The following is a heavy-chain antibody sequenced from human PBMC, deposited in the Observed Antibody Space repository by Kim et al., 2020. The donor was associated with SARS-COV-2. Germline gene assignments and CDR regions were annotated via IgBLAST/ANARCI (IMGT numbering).Heavy chain of an antibody. D-gene: IGHD3-3*01. CDR2: IYYSGST. V-gene: IGHV4-31*03. J-gene: IGHJ3*02. CDR1: GGSISSGGYY. Sequence: SETLSLTCTVSGGSISSGGYYWSWIRQHPGKGLEWIGYIYYSGSTYYNPSLKSRVTISVDTSKNQFSLKLSSVTAADTAVYYCARDSRTIFGVVIPSDAFDIWGQGTMVTVSS. CDR3: ARDSRTIFGVVIPSDAFDI.